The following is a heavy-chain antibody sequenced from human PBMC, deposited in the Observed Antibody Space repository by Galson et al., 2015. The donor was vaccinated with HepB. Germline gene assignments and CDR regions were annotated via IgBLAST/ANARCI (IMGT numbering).Heavy chain of an antibody. Sequence: SLRLSCAVSGFTFRDYSMNWVRQAPGKGLEWVSCISGSGIGIYYADFVKGRFTISRDNSKNLLYLQMNSLTDEDTAVYYCARGFAEMATEYWGQGTMVTVFS. J-gene: IGHJ4*02. CDR2: ISGSGIGI. D-gene: IGHD5-24*01. CDR3: ARGFAEMATEY. CDR1: GFTFRDYS. V-gene: IGHV3-48*02.